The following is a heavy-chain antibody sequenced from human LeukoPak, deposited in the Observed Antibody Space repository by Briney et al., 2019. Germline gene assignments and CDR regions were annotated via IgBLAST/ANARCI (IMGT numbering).Heavy chain of an antibody. D-gene: IGHD5-24*01. Sequence: GGSLRLSCAASGFTFSRYAMNWVRQAPGKGLEWVSTISSSGDNTYYADSVKGRFTISRDNSENTLYLQMNSLRAEDMAVYYCARVSFDATIRGVDYWGQGTLVTVPS. CDR2: ISSSGDNT. CDR3: ARVSFDATIRGVDY. V-gene: IGHV3-23*01. CDR1: GFTFSRYA. J-gene: IGHJ4*02.